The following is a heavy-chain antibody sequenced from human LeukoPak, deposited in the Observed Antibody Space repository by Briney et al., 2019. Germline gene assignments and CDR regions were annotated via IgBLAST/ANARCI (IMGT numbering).Heavy chain of an antibody. J-gene: IGHJ4*02. CDR2: ISYDGSNK. D-gene: IGHD5-18*01. CDR1: GFTFSSYA. CDR3: ARDTNGYSYGYCFGY. Sequence: GGSLRLSCAASGFTFSSYAMHWDRQAPGKGLEWVAVISYDGSNKYYADSVKGRFTISRDNSKNTLYLQMNSLRAEDTAVYYCARDTNGYSYGYCFGYWGQGTLVTVSS. V-gene: IGHV3-30-3*01.